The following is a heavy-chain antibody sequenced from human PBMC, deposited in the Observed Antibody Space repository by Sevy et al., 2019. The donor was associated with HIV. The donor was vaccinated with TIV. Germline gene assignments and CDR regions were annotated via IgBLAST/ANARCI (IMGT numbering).Heavy chain of an antibody. Sequence: GGSLRLSCAASGFTFSTHGMHWVRQAPGKGLEWVAVISYHGRNKFYGDSVEGRFPISRDNSKKTLYLQMNSLRTEDTAVYYCAKDFTGYNGMDVWGQGTMVTVSS. V-gene: IGHV3-30*18. CDR1: GFTFSTHG. J-gene: IGHJ6*02. CDR2: ISYHGRNK. CDR3: AKDFTGYNGMDV. D-gene: IGHD3-9*01.